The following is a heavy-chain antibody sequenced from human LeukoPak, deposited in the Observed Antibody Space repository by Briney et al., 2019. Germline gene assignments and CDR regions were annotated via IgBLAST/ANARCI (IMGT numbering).Heavy chain of an antibody. V-gene: IGHV3-21*01. J-gene: IGHJ6*03. D-gene: IGHD2-2*01. Sequence: GGSLRLSCAASAFSLNAYNMNWVRQAPGKGLEWVSSISYTGTYIYYADSVKGRFTISRDNAQNSLYLQMNSLRAEDTAVYYCARDPSPRTSYYYYYMDVWGKGTTVTVSS. CDR1: AFSLNAYN. CDR3: ARDPSPRTSYYYYYMDV. CDR2: ISYTGTYI.